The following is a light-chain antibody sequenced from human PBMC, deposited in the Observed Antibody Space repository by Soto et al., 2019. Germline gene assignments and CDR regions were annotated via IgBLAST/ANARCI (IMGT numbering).Light chain of an antibody. CDR1: QSISSN. V-gene: IGKV3-15*01. CDR2: RTS. Sequence: EILMTQSPATLSVSRGERATLSCRASQSISSNLAWYQQKPGQTPRLLMFRTSSRATGFPARFSGSGSGTEFNLTISSLQSEDFGVYYCQQYNNWPRATFGGGTKVDIK. CDR3: QQYNNWPRAT. J-gene: IGKJ4*01.